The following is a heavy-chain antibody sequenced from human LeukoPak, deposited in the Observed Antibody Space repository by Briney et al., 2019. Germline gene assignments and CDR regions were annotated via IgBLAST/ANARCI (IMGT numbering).Heavy chain of an antibody. CDR3: ARDIGTTVSNWFDP. V-gene: IGHV4-30-4*01. CDR2: IYYSGST. D-gene: IGHD4-17*01. CDR1: GGSISSGDYS. J-gene: IGHJ5*02. Sequence: SETLSLTCTVSGGSISSGDYSWSWIRQPPGKGLEWIGYIYYSGSTYYNPSLKSRVTISVDTSKNQFSLKLSSVTAADTAVYYCARDIGTTVSNWFDPWGQGTLVTVSS.